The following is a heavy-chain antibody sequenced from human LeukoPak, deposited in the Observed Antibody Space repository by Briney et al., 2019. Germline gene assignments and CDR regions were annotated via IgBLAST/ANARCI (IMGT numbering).Heavy chain of an antibody. CDR2: IIPILGIA. V-gene: IGHV1-69*04. D-gene: IGHD2-2*01. CDR1: GGTFSSYA. Sequence: ASVKVSCKASGGTFSSYAISWVRQAPGQGLEWMGRIIPILGIANYAQKFQGRVTMTEDTSTDTAYMELSSLRSEDTAVYYCATLRRYCSSTSCYEHYYYYGMDVWGQGTTVTVSS. CDR3: ATLRRYCSSTSCYEHYYYYGMDV. J-gene: IGHJ6*02.